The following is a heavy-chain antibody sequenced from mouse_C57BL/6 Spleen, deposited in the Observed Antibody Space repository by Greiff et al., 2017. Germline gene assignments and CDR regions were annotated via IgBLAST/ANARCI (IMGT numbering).Heavy chain of an antibody. CDR2: ILPGSGNT. CDR3: ARRHLERYFDV. CDR1: GYTFTGYW. J-gene: IGHJ1*03. Sequence: VQLQQSGAELMKPGASVKLSCKATGYTFTGYWIEWVKQRPGHGLEWIGEILPGSGNTNYNEKFKGKATVTADASSNTAYMQLSSLTTEDAAIYYCARRHLERYFDVWGTGTTVTVSS. V-gene: IGHV1-9*01.